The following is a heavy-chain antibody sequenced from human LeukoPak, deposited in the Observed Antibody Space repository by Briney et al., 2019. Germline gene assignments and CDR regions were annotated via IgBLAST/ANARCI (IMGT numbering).Heavy chain of an antibody. V-gene: IGHV3-30*02. CDR2: IRYDGSNK. CDR1: GSTFSSYG. CDR3: AKDLVGATPYYFDY. Sequence: GGSLRLSCAASGSTFSSYGMHWVRQAPGKGLEWVAFIRYDGSNKYYADSVKGRFTISRDNSKNTLYLQMNSLRAEDTAVYYCAKDLVGATPYYFDYWGQGTLVTVSS. D-gene: IGHD1-26*01. J-gene: IGHJ4*02.